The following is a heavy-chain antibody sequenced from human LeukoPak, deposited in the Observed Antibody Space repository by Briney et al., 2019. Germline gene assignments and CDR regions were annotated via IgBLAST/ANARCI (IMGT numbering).Heavy chain of an antibody. CDR1: GFTFSSNA. CDR2: ISSGGNTQ. J-gene: IGHJ4*02. Sequence: GGSLRLSCAASGFTFSSNAMTWVRQVPGKGLEWVSHISSGGNTQYYADSVRGRFTMSRDNAKNSVDLQMNSLRAEDTAVYYCARDIVNGPFVISLESWGQGALVTVSS. CDR3: ARDIVNGPFVISLES. D-gene: IGHD2-21*01. V-gene: IGHV3-48*03.